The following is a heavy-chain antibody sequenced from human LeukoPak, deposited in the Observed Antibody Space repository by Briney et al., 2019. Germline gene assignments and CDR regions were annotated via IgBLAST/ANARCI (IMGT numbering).Heavy chain of an antibody. CDR2: IDDTGST. J-gene: IGHJ4*02. Sequence: SETLSLTCTVSGGSISSYYWSWIRQPPGKGLEWIGYIDDTGSTNYNPSLKSRVTISIDSSKNQFSLKLTAVTAADTAVYFCARRFRGLDSWGQGTLVTVSS. D-gene: IGHD3/OR15-3a*01. CDR3: ARRFRGLDS. CDR1: GGSISSYY. V-gene: IGHV4-59*08.